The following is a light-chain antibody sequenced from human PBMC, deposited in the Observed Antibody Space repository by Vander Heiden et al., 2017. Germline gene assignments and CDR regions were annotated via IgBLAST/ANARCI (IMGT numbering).Light chain of an antibody. V-gene: IGKV1-39*01. Sequence: DIQMNQSPSSLSAYVGDRVTITCRASQSISSYLNWYQQKPGKAPKLLIYAESSLQSGVPSRFSGSGSGIDFTLTINSLQPEDSATYYCQQSYSTPYTFGQGTKLEIK. CDR3: QQSYSTPYT. CDR2: AES. J-gene: IGKJ2*01. CDR1: QSISSY.